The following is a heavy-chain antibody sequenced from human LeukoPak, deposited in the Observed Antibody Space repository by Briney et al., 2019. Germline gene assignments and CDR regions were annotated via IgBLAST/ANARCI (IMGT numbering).Heavy chain of an antibody. Sequence: SETLSLTCTVSGGSISSGSDYWSWIRQPAGKGLEWIGRIYTSGSTNYNPALKSRVTISVDTSKNQFALKRSPGTAAGAAVYYSARSSTTRTFGYSYYYYMDVWGKGTPVTVSS. J-gene: IGHJ6*03. D-gene: IGHD1-1*01. CDR1: GGSISSGSDY. CDR2: IYTSGST. CDR3: ARSSTTRTFGYSYYYYMDV. V-gene: IGHV4-61*02.